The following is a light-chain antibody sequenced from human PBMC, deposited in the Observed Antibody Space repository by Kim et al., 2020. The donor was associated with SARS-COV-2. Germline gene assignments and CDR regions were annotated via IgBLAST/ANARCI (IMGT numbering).Light chain of an antibody. V-gene: IGKV1-5*01. CDR1: QRVSTW. Sequence: ASVGDRVTITCRASQRVSTWLAWYQQKPGKAPKLLIYDASSLESGVPSRLSGRGSGTEFTLTISSLQPDDFATYYCQQYNSYAPDTFGQGTKLEI. CDR2: DAS. CDR3: QQYNSYAPDT. J-gene: IGKJ2*01.